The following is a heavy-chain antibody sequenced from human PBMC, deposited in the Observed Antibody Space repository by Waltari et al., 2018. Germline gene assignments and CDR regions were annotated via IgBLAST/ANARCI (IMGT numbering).Heavy chain of an antibody. CDR3: ARAGRDGYTIFDY. D-gene: IGHD5-12*01. CDR2: ISVSRST. CDR1: GGSISSYY. Sequence: QVQLQESGPGLVKPSETLSPTCTVSGGSISSYYWSWIRQPPGTGLGWIWYISVSRSTNYNPSLKQRVTRSVDTSKNQFSLKLSSVTAADTAVYYCARAGRDGYTIFDYWGQGTLVTVSS. V-gene: IGHV4-59*01. J-gene: IGHJ4*02.